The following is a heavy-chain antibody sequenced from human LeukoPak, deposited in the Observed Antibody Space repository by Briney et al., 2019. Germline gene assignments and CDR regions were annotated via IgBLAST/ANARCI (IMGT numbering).Heavy chain of an antibody. V-gene: IGHV3-21*01. CDR2: ISTSRSYI. J-gene: IGHJ4*02. CDR3: ARDSSSGYYTH. CDR1: GFTFSNYN. Sequence: PGGSLRLSCAASGFTFSNYNMNWVRLAPGKGLEWVPSISTSRSYIHYADSVKGRFTISRENAKNSLYLQMNSLRAEDTAVYYCARDSSSGYYTHWGQGILVTVSS. D-gene: IGHD3-22*01.